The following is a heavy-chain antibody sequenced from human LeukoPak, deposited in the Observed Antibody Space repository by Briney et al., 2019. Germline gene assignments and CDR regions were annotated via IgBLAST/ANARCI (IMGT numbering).Heavy chain of an antibody. D-gene: IGHD4-17*01. Sequence: PGGSLRLSCAASGFTFSSYGMHWVRQAPGKGLEGVAIISHDGNNKYYADSVKGRFSISRDNAKNTLYLQMNSLRSEDTAVYYCAKEPHSDYSDHTDSFDIWGQGTMVTVSS. V-gene: IGHV3-30*18. CDR3: AKEPHSDYSDHTDSFDI. CDR2: ISHDGNNK. CDR1: GFTFSSYG. J-gene: IGHJ3*02.